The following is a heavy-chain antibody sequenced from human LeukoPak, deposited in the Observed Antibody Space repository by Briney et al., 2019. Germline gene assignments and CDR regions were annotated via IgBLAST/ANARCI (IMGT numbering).Heavy chain of an antibody. V-gene: IGHV1-18*01. CDR1: GYTFTSYG. D-gene: IGHD6-13*01. CDR2: ISAYNGNT. J-gene: IGHJ6*03. CDR3: ARAAAAGITPPCYYYYYMDV. Sequence: ASVKVSCKASGYTFTSYGISWVRQAAGQGLEWMGGISAYNGNTNYAQKLQGRVTMTTDTSTSTAYMELRSLRSDDTAVYYCARAAAAGITPPCYYYYYMDVWGKGTTVTVSS.